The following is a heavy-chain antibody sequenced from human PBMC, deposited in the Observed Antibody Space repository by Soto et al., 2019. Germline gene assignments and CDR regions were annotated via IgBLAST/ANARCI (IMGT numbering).Heavy chain of an antibody. CDR3: ARGQTIRAFEY. J-gene: IGHJ4*02. Sequence: QVQLQESGPGLVKPSETLSLTCTVSGGSFGPYYWNWIRQPPGKALEWIGYTYYSGSTDYNPSLKSRVTISVDTSKNQFSLNLNSVTAAATAVYYCARGQTIRAFEYWGQGTLVTVSS. CDR2: TYYSGST. V-gene: IGHV4-59*01. CDR1: GGSFGPYY. D-gene: IGHD4-17*01.